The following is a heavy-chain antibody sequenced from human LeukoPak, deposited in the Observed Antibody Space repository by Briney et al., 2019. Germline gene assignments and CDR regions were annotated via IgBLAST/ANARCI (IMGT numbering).Heavy chain of an antibody. Sequence: PGGSLRLSCAASGFTFSSYAMHWVRQAPGKGREWVAVISYDGSNKYYADSVKGRFTISRDNSKNTLYLQMNSLRAEDTAVYHCARSGGPTSFDYWGQGTLVTVSS. V-gene: IGHV3-30-3*01. D-gene: IGHD3-16*01. CDR1: GFTFSSYA. CDR3: ARSGGPTSFDY. J-gene: IGHJ4*02. CDR2: ISYDGSNK.